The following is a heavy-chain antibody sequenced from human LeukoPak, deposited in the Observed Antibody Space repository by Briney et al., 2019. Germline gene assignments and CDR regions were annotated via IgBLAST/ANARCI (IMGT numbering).Heavy chain of an antibody. J-gene: IGHJ4*02. Sequence: GGSLRLSCAASGLTFSGYVMSWARQAPGKGLEWVAAISANGGRTYYTESVKGHFTISRDNSKNTLYLQMNSLRADDTAVYYCAKGPERRGFCTGSGCYSDCWGQGTLVTVSS. CDR2: ISANGGRT. CDR1: GLTFSGYV. CDR3: AKGPERRGFCTGSGCYSDC. V-gene: IGHV3-23*01. D-gene: IGHD2-8*02.